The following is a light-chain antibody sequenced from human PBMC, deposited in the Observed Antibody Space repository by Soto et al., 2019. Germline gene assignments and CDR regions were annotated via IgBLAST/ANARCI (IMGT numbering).Light chain of an antibody. CDR1: QSVSSY. Sequence: EIVLTQSPATLSLSPGERATHSCRASQSVSSYLAWYQQKPGQAPRLLIYDASNRATGIPARFSGSWSGTDFTLTISSLEPEDFAVYYCQQRSNWPWTFGQGTKV. CDR3: QQRSNWPWT. J-gene: IGKJ1*01. CDR2: DAS. V-gene: IGKV3-11*01.